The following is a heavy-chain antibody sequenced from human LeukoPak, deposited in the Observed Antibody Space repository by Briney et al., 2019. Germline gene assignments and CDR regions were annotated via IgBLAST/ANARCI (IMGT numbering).Heavy chain of an antibody. CDR3: AKEPYRGNRDYYYGMDV. Sequence: GGPLRLSCTASGFTFSSYAMSWVRQAPGKGLEWVSAISGSGGSTYYADSVKGRFTISRDNSKNTLYLQMNSLRAEDTAVYYCAKEPYRGNRDYYYGMDVWGQGTTVTVSS. V-gene: IGHV3-23*01. CDR1: GFTFSSYA. CDR2: ISGSGGST. J-gene: IGHJ6*02. D-gene: IGHD4-23*01.